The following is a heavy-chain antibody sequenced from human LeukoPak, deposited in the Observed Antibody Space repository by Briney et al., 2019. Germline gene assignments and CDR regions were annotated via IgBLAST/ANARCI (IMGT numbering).Heavy chain of an antibody. Sequence: GGSLRLSCAASGLSLRSSEMNWVRQAPGKGPEWVAHISSADNVEYYTDSVRGRFTMSRDNAKDLLYLQMNSLRDEDTAVYYCARDTVNGPFVISLDLWGQGVLVTVSS. V-gene: IGHV3-48*03. CDR2: ISSADNVE. J-gene: IGHJ5*02. CDR3: ARDTVNGPFVISLDL. D-gene: IGHD2-8*01. CDR1: GLSLRSSE.